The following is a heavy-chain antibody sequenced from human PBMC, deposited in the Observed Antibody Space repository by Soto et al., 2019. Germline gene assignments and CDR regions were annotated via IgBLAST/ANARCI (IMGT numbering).Heavy chain of an antibody. CDR1: GFTFSSYG. D-gene: IGHD3-10*01. V-gene: IGHV3-33*01. CDR2: IWYDGSNK. J-gene: IGHJ2*01. CDR3: ARDGSAVVTHWYFDL. Sequence: QVQLVESGGGVVQPGRSLRLSCAASGFTFSSYGIHWVRQAPGKGLEWVAVIWYDGSNKYYADSVKGRLTISRDNSKNTLYLQMNSLRVEDTAVYYCARDGSAVVTHWYFDLWGGGTLVTVSS.